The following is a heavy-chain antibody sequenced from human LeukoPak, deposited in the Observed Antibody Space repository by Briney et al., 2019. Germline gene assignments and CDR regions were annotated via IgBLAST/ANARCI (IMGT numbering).Heavy chain of an antibody. V-gene: IGHV3-21*01. Sequence: PGESLRLSCAASGFTFSSYSMNWVRQAPGKGLEWVSSISSSSSYIYYADSVKGRFTISRDNAKNSLYLQMNSLRAEDTAVYYCAKPSEEKTGGGGLDYWGQGTLVTVSS. CDR2: ISSSSSYI. CDR1: GFTFSSYS. J-gene: IGHJ4*02. D-gene: IGHD3-16*01. CDR3: AKPSEEKTGGGGLDY.